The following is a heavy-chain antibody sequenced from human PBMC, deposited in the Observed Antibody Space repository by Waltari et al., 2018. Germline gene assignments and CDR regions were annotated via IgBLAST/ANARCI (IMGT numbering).Heavy chain of an antibody. Sequence: DVQLVESGGGLVHPGGSLRLSCAASGFRVSTTHMSWVRRTPGKGLDWVSIIYPAGSTYNADSVVGRFTIYRDISQNTLHLQMNNLRPEDTAIYYCTTSRDEYTAMVFFDHWGQGTLVSVSS. D-gene: IGHD5-18*01. CDR2: IYPAGST. CDR1: GFRVSTTH. V-gene: IGHV3-66*02. CDR3: TTSRDEYTAMVFFDH. J-gene: IGHJ4*02.